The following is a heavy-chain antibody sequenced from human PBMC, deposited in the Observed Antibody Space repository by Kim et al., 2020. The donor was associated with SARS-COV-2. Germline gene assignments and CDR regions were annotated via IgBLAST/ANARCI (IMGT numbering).Heavy chain of an antibody. CDR3: ARGEYYDILTGYYTFDY. V-gene: IGHV3-11*01. Sequence: VKGRFTISRDNAKNSLYLQMNSLRAEDTAVYYCARGEYYDILTGYYTFDYWGQGTLVTVSS. J-gene: IGHJ4*02. D-gene: IGHD3-9*01.